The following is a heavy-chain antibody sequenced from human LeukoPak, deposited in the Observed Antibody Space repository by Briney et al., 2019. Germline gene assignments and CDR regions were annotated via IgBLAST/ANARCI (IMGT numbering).Heavy chain of an antibody. CDR3: ARGGYYYDSSGYYPFDY. Sequence: GGSLRLSCAASGFTFSSYWMHWVRQAPGKGLVWVSRINSDGSSTSYADSVKGRFTISRDNAKNTLYLQMNSLRAEDTAVYYCARGGYYYDSSGYYPFDYWGQGTLVTVSS. CDR2: INSDGSST. CDR1: GFTFSSYW. D-gene: IGHD3-22*01. V-gene: IGHV3-74*01. J-gene: IGHJ4*02.